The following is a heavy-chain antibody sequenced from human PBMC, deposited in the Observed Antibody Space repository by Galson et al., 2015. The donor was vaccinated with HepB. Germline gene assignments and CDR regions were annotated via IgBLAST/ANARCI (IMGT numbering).Heavy chain of an antibody. CDR3: AKDVCPRDCGGDYYFDY. CDR1: GFTFSSYG. D-gene: IGHD2-21*02. CDR2: ISYDGSNK. J-gene: IGHJ4*02. V-gene: IGHV3-30*18. Sequence: SLRLSCAASGFTFSSYGMHWVRQAPGKGLEWVAVISYDGSNKYYADSVKGRFTISRDNSKNTLYLQMNSLRAEDTAVYYCAKDVCPRDCGGDYYFDYWGRGTLVTVSS.